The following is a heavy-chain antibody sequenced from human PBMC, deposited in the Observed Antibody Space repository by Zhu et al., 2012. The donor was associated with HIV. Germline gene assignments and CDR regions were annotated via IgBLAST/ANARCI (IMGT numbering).Heavy chain of an antibody. CDR2: IYYSGST. CDR1: GGSISSGDYY. J-gene: IGHJ3*02. CDR3: ARVSSSWYPAPALDI. V-gene: IGHV4-30-4*08. D-gene: IGHD6-13*01. Sequence: QVRLQESGPGLVKPSQTLSLTCTVSGGSISSGDYYWSWIRQPPGKGLEWIGYIYYSGSTYYNPSLKSRAIISVDTSKNQFSLKLSSVTAADTAVYYCARVSSSWYPAPALDIWGQGTMVTVSS.